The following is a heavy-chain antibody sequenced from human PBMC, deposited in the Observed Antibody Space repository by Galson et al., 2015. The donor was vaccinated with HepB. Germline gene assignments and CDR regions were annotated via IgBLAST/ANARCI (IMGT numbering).Heavy chain of an antibody. D-gene: IGHD2-21*01. CDR2: ISRNSKVI. CDR3: VRDGGDGYNYFDL. Sequence: SLRLSCAASGFTFNDYRMNWVRQAPGKGLEWIAYISRNSKVIHYTDSAKGRFTVSRDNAKNSLYLQLDSLRDGDTALYYCVRDGGDGYNYFDLWGQGPWSPSPQ. CDR1: GFTFNDYR. V-gene: IGHV3-48*02. J-gene: IGHJ5*02.